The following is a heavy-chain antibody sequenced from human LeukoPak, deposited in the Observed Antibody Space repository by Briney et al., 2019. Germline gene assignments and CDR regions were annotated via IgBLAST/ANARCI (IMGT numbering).Heavy chain of an antibody. CDR1: GVSISSYY. CDR3: ARDRCGGDCYSDWFDP. Sequence: SETLSLTCTVSGVSISSYYWSWIRQPPGKGLEWIGYIYYSGSTNYNPSLKSRVTISVDTSKNQFSLKLSSVTAADTAVYYCARDRCGGDCYSDWFDPWGQGTLVTVSS. J-gene: IGHJ5*02. CDR2: IYYSGST. V-gene: IGHV4-59*01. D-gene: IGHD2-21*02.